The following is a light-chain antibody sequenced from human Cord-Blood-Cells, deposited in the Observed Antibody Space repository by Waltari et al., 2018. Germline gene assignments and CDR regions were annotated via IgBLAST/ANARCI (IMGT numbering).Light chain of an antibody. V-gene: IGKV3-11*01. CDR2: DAS. Sequence: IVLTQSPATLSLSPGERATLSCRASQSVSSYLAWYQQKPGKAPRLLIYDASNRATGIPARFSGSGSGTDFTLTISSLEPEDCAVYYCQQRSNWPTFGGGTKVEIK. CDR1: QSVSSY. CDR3: QQRSNWPT. J-gene: IGKJ4*01.